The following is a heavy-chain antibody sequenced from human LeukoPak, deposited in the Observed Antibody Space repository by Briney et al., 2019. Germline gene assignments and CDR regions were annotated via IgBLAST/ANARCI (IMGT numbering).Heavy chain of an antibody. D-gene: IGHD2-2*01. CDR2: ISSSSSYI. V-gene: IGHV3-21*01. Sequence: GGSLRLSCAASGFTFSSYSMNWVRQAPGKGLEWVSSISSSSSYIYYVDSVKGRFTISRDNAKNSLYLQMNSLRAEDTAVYYCARGVVPAAYYMDVWGKGTTVTVSS. J-gene: IGHJ6*03. CDR1: GFTFSSYS. CDR3: ARGVVPAAYYMDV.